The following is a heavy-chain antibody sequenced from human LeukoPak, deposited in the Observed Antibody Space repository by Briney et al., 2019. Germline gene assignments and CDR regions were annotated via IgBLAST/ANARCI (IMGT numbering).Heavy chain of an antibody. J-gene: IGHJ3*02. Sequence: GGSLRLSCAASGFTFSSYSMNWVRQAPGKGLEWVSSISSSSSYIYYADSVKGRFTISRDNAKNSLYLQMNSLRAEDTAVYYCAGPSWGRDAFDIWGQGTMVTVSS. CDR1: GFTFSSYS. D-gene: IGHD1-26*01. CDR2: ISSSSSYI. V-gene: IGHV3-21*01. CDR3: AGPSWGRDAFDI.